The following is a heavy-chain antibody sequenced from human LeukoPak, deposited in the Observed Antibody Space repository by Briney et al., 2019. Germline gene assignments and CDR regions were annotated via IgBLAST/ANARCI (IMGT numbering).Heavy chain of an antibody. Sequence: PSETLSLTCTVSGGSISSSTYYWGWIRQPPGKGLEWIGSIHYSGSTHYNPSLKSRVTISVDTSKNHFSLKLSSVTAADTAVYCCARLETTSGYPNYFDYWGQGTLVTVSS. CDR1: GGSISSSTYY. J-gene: IGHJ4*02. CDR2: IHYSGST. V-gene: IGHV4-39*02. CDR3: ARLETTSGYPNYFDY. D-gene: IGHD3-22*01.